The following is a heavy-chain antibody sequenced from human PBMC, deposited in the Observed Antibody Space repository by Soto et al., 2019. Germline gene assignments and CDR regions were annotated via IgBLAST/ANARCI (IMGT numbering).Heavy chain of an antibody. J-gene: IGHJ4*02. V-gene: IGHV4-31*03. CDR3: AMTLSGWGARDFDY. Sequence: QVQLQESGPGLVKPSQTLSLTCTVSGGSISSGGYYWSWIRQHQGKGLEWIGYIYYSGSTYYNPALNNRVTISVDTSKNQFSLQLRSVTAADTAVYYWAMTLSGWGARDFDYWGQGNLVTVSS. D-gene: IGHD6-19*01. CDR2: IYYSGST. CDR1: GGSISSGGYY.